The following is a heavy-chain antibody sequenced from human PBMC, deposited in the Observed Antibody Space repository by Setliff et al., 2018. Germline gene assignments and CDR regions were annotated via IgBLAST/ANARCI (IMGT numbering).Heavy chain of an antibody. CDR2: LFDGGSA. CDR3: VRETLMVQRNFDY. CDR1: GYSISNGFY. V-gene: IGHV4-38-2*02. J-gene: IGHJ4*02. D-gene: IGHD3-10*01. Sequence: SETLSLTCAVSGYSISNGFYWGWIRQSPVKGLEWIGSLFDGGSAYYSPSLKSRASISLDASKNQFALKLTSATAADTAVYFCVRETLMVQRNFDYWAQGTLVTVSS.